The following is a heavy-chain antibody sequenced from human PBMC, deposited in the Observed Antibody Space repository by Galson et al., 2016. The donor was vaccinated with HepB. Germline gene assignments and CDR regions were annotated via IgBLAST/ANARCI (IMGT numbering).Heavy chain of an antibody. Sequence: SLRLSCAASGFIFNSHTMHWVRQETPGKGLEWVASISHDGINGKYADYVRGPFTISRDNSKNTVYLQMSSLRAEDTAVYYCAKDAAVTLPGVYFEYWGQGTLVTVSS. D-gene: IGHD4-17*01. CDR2: ISHDGING. J-gene: IGHJ4*02. CDR1: GFIFNSHT. V-gene: IGHV3-30*18. CDR3: AKDAAVTLPGVYFEY.